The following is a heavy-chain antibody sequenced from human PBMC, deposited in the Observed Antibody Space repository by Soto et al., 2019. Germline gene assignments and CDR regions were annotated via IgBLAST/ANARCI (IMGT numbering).Heavy chain of an antibody. J-gene: IGHJ6*02. CDR3: ARGTKYYYQGMDV. CDR1: GDSINNYY. CDR2: IYDSGST. Sequence: QVQLQESGPGLVKPSETLSLTCTVSGDSINNYYWTWIRQPPGKGLEWIGYIYDSGSTSYNPSLKSRLTISVDTSKNHFSLKLKSVTAADTAVYYCARGTKYYYQGMDVWGQGTTVTVSS. V-gene: IGHV4-59*01.